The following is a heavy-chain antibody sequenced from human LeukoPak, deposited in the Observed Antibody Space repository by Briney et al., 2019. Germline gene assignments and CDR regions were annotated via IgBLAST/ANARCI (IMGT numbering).Heavy chain of an antibody. Sequence: KTSETLSLTCTGYGGSFSWYYWSWIRQAPGKGLEWIGEIHPSGSTNFNPSLKSRVSISVDTSTNQFSLILTSVTAADTGVYYCSRGRDQSKTGDSWGQGTVVTVSS. CDR3: SRGRDQSKTGDS. CDR1: GGSFSWYY. CDR2: IHPSGST. J-gene: IGHJ4*02. D-gene: IGHD2-2*01. V-gene: IGHV4-34*01.